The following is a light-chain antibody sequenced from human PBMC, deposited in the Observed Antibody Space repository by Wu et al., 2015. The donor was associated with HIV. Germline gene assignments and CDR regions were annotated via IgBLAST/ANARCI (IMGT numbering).Light chain of an antibody. Sequence: DIQMTQSPSMQSASVGDRVTITCRASESISLWLAWYQQRPGKAPELLIYQASTLHSGVPSRFSGSGSGTEFTLTISSLQPDDLATYYCQQYNVYPYTFGQGDQTGDQT. V-gene: IGKV1-5*03. J-gene: IGKJ2*01. CDR2: QAS. CDR3: QQYNVYPYT. CDR1: ESISLW.